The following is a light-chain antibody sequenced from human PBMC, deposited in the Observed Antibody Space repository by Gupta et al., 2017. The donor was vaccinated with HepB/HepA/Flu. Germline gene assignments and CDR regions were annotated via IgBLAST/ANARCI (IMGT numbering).Light chain of an antibody. Sequence: QSVLTQPPSASGTPGQRVTISCSGSSPDIGSIYVYWYQRLPGTAPKLLIYRTNQRRSGVPDRFSGSKSGTAASLAISGLRSEDEADYYCAAWDDSLSSWVFGGGTKRIVL. CDR3: AAWDDSLSSWV. J-gene: IGLJ3*02. CDR1: SPDIGSIY. CDR2: RTN. V-gene: IGLV1-47*01.